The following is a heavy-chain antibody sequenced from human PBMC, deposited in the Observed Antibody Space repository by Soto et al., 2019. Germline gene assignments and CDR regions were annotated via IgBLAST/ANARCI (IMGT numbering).Heavy chain of an antibody. CDR1: GFTFSSYG. D-gene: IGHD6-13*01. CDR3: ARDRSQIAAAGRGWFDP. J-gene: IGHJ5*02. V-gene: IGHV3-33*01. Sequence: QVQLVESEGGVVQPGRSLRLSCAASGFTFSSYGMHWVRQAPGKGLEWVAVIWYDGSNKYYADSVKGRFTISRDNSKNTLYLQMNSLRAEDTAVYYCARDRSQIAAAGRGWFDPWGQGTLVTVSS. CDR2: IWYDGSNK.